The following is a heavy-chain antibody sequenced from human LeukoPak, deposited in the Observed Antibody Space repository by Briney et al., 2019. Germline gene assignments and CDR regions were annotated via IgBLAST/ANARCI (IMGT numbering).Heavy chain of an antibody. J-gene: IGHJ3*02. CDR1: GFTFSDYY. Sequence: GGSLRLSCAASGFTFSDYYMSWIRQAPGKGLEWVSYISSSDSTIYYADSVKGRFIISRDNAKNSLYLEMNSLRAEDTAVYYCARALSFQEAFDIWGQGTMVTVSS. V-gene: IGHV3-11*04. CDR3: ARALSFQEAFDI. CDR2: ISSSDSTI.